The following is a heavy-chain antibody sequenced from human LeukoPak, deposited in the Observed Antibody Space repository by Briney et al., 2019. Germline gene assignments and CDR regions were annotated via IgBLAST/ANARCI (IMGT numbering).Heavy chain of an antibody. D-gene: IGHD7-27*01. CDR2: IYYSGST. CDR3: ARLEVSLNWGGAFDI. Sequence: SETLSLTCTVSGGSISSSSYYWGWIRQPPGKGLEWIGSIYYSGSTYYNPSLKSRVTISVDTSKNQFSLKLSSVTAADTAVYYCARLEVSLNWGGAFDIWGQGTMVTVSS. CDR1: GGSISSSSYY. J-gene: IGHJ3*02. V-gene: IGHV4-39*01.